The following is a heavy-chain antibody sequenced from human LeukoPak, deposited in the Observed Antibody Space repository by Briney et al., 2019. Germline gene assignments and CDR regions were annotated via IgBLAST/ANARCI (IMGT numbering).Heavy chain of an antibody. J-gene: IGHJ4*02. D-gene: IGHD3-22*01. CDR3: AKVFGSYYDSSGYYYDY. CDR2: IRGSGVDT. Sequence: ETLSLTCTVSGDSITSSSHYWGWIRQAPGKGLEWVSGIRGSGVDTYYADSVKGRFTISRDNSKNTLYLQMNSLRAEDTAVYYCAKVFGSYYDSSGYYYDYWGQGTLVTVSS. V-gene: IGHV3-23*01. CDR1: GDSITSSSHY.